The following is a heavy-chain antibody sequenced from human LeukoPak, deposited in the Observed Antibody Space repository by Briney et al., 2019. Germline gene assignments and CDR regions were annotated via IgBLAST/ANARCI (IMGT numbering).Heavy chain of an antibody. V-gene: IGHV4-34*01. CDR1: GGSFSGYY. J-gene: IGHJ4*02. CDR2: INHSGST. Sequence: PSETLSLTCAVYGGSFSGYYWSWIRQPPGKGLEWIGEINHSGSTNYNPSLKSRVTISVDTSKKQFSLKLRSVTAADTAVYYCARGHPHFDYWGQGTLVTVSS. CDR3: ARGHPHFDY.